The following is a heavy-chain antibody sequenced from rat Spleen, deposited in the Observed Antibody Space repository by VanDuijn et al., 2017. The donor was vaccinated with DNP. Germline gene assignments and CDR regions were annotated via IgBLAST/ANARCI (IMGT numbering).Heavy chain of an antibody. D-gene: IGHD1-2*01. V-gene: IGHV2-6*01. J-gene: IGHJ2*01. CDR1: GSSLTSYT. CDR3: TRDGPRVVYYFSILFDY. CDR2: MSSGGST. Sequence: QVQLKESGPGLVQPSETLSLTCTVSGSSLTSYTVSWARQPPGKGLEWIAAMSSGGSTYYNLALKSRLSISRDTSTSQVFLNMDSLQADDTASYFCTRDGPRVVYYFSILFDYWGQGVMVTVSS.